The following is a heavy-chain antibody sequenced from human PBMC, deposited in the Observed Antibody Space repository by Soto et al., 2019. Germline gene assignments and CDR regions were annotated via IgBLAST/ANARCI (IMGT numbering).Heavy chain of an antibody. D-gene: IGHD1-1*01. CDR3: ARDLGYNTNFDY. CDR2: VFHSGST. J-gene: IGHJ4*02. CDR1: GGSINNNYW. Sequence: SETLSLTCTVSGGSINNNYWWSWVRQPPGKGLEWIGEVFHSGSTNYDPSLKSRVTISIDNSKNQFSLKLNSVTAADTAVYYCARDLGYNTNFDYWGQGTLVTVSS. V-gene: IGHV4-4*02.